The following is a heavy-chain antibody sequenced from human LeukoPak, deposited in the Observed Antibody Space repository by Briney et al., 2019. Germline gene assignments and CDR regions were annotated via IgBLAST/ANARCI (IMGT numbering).Heavy chain of an antibody. V-gene: IGHV4-4*07. CDR2: IYTSGST. J-gene: IGHJ4*02. CDR3: ARDYYDSSGYYPFDY. Sequence: SETLSLTCTVSGGCISSYYWSWIRQPAGKELKWIGRIYTSGSTNYNPSLKSRVTMSVDTSKNQFSLKLSSVTAADTAVYYCARDYYDSSGYYPFDYWGQGTLVTVSS. D-gene: IGHD3-22*01. CDR1: GGCISSYY.